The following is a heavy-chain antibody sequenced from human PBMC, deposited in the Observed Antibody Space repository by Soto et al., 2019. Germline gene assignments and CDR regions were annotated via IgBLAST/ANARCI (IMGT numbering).Heavy chain of an antibody. V-gene: IGHV3-33*01. Sequence: QVQLVESGGGVVQPGRSLRLSCEASGFDFSRYGMHWVRQAPGKGLEWVSVILYDGSTKYYADSVKGRFTVSRDNSRNTLYLQMNSLRDEDTAVYYCARLKLVAGRNSFDPWGQGTLVTVSS. CDR3: ARLKLVAGRNSFDP. CDR1: GFDFSRYG. CDR2: ILYDGSTK. J-gene: IGHJ5*02. D-gene: IGHD6-19*01.